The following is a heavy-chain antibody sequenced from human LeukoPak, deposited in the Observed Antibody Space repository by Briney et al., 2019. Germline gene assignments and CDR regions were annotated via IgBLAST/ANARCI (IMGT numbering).Heavy chain of an antibody. Sequence: SETLSLTCAVYGGSFSGYYWSWIRQPPGKGLEWIGEINHSGSTNYNPSLKSRVTISVDTSKNQFSLKLSSVTAADTAVYYCARARRYSRIQGPFDPWSQGTLVTVSS. CDR3: ARARRYSRIQGPFDP. V-gene: IGHV4-34*01. D-gene: IGHD1-1*01. J-gene: IGHJ5*02. CDR1: GGSFSGYY. CDR2: INHSGST.